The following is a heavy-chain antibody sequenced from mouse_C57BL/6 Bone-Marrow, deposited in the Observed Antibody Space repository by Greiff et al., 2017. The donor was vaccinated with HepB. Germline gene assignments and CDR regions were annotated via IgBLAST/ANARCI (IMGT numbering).Heavy chain of an antibody. CDR3: ARGGNWDAMDY. Sequence: VMLVESGAELVKPGASVKISCKASGYAFSSYWMNWVKQRPGKGLEWIGQIYPGDGDTNYNGKFKGKATLTADKSSSTAYMQLSSLTSEDSAVYFCARGGNWDAMDYWGQGTSVTVSS. J-gene: IGHJ4*01. V-gene: IGHV1-80*01. D-gene: IGHD4-1*01. CDR2: IYPGDGDT. CDR1: GYAFSSYW.